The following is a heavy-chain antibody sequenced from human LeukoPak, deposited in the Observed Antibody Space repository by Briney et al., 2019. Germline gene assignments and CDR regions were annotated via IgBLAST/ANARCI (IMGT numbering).Heavy chain of an antibody. J-gene: IGHJ5*02. Sequence: GVSLRLSCAASGFAFSDSWMTGIRQAPGKGLEWVAFIKGDGSAKKYVDSVKGRFTISRDNSKNTLYLHMSSLRAEDTAVYYCAKDGSPWGQGTLVTVSP. V-gene: IGHV3-7*03. D-gene: IGHD1-26*01. CDR1: GFAFSDSW. CDR2: IKGDGSAK. CDR3: AKDGSP.